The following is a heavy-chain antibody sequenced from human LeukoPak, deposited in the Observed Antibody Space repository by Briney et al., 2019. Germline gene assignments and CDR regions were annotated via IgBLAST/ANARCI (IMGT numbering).Heavy chain of an antibody. V-gene: IGHV1-69*05. CDR1: GGGFSSFL. CDR3: AKEPLGIVVVITYYFDY. D-gene: IGHD3-22*01. Sequence: GASVKVSCKASGGGFSSFLFTWVRQAPGQGLEWMGGITPMFGSPNYAQKFQGRVTISTDESTTTAYMELSSLRSEDTAVYYCAKEPLGIVVVITYYFDYWGQGTLVTVSS. J-gene: IGHJ4*02. CDR2: ITPMFGSP.